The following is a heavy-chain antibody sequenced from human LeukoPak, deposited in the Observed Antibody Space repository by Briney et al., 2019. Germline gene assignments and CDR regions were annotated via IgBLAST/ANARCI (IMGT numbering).Heavy chain of an antibody. CDR2: ISGSGGST. CDR1: GFTFSSYA. D-gene: IGHD2-2*01. V-gene: IGHV3-23*01. Sequence: GGSLRLSCAASGFTFSSYAMSWVRQAPGKGLEWVSAISGSGGSTYYADSVKGRFTISRDNSKNTLYLQMNSLRAEDTAVYYCAKNSLVVPAATDYFDYWGQGTLVTVSS. CDR3: AKNSLVVPAATDYFDY. J-gene: IGHJ4*02.